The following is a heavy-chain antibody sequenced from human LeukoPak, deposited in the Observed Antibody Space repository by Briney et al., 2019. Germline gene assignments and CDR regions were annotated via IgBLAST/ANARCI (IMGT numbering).Heavy chain of an antibody. D-gene: IGHD5-12*01. CDR3: ATRRKYSGYDRRCYFDY. CDR1: GGSISSSNW. J-gene: IGHJ4*02. V-gene: IGHV4-4*02. CDR2: ISHSGST. Sequence: PSETLSLTCAVSGGSISSSNWWSWVRQPPGKGLEWIGEISHSGSTNYNPSLKSRVTISVDTSKNQFSLKLSSVTAADTAVYYCATRRKYSGYDRRCYFDYWGQGTLVTVSS.